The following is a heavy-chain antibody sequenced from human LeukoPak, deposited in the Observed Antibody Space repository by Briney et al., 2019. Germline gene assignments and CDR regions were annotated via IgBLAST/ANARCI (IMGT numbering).Heavy chain of an antibody. D-gene: IGHD1-7*01. Sequence: SETLSLTCTVSGGSISSSSYYWGWIRQPPGKGLEWIGSIYYSGSTYYNPSLKSRVTISVDTSKNQFSLKLSSVTAADTAVYYCARHENFVWVFDYWSQGTLVTVPS. CDR3: ARHENFVWVFDY. CDR2: IYYSGST. V-gene: IGHV4-39*01. J-gene: IGHJ4*02. CDR1: GGSISSSSYY.